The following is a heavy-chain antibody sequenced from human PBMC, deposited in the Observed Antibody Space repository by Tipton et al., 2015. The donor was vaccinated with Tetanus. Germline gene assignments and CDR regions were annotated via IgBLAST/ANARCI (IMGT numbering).Heavy chain of an antibody. V-gene: IGHV4-39*01. CDR3: ATTADNWFDP. Sequence: TLSLTCNVYGGSISSGTYYWNWIRQPPGKGLEWIGSIYSYSGSTFQNPSLKSRVTISLDRSKNQFSLKLSSVTAADTAVYYCATTADNWFDPWGQGTPVTVSS. CDR2: IYSYSGST. CDR1: GGSISSGTYY. J-gene: IGHJ5*02. D-gene: IGHD1-1*01.